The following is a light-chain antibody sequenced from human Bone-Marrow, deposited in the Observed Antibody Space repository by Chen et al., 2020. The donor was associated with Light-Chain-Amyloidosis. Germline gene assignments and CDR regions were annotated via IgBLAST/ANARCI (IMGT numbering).Light chain of an antibody. J-gene: IGLJ3*02. Sequence: QSALTQPRSVSGSLGRSVTISCTGTSSDVGAYTYVSWYQQHPGKAPKLIIYDVNKRPSGVPDGFSGSQAGSTASLTISRLQADDESDYFCASYAGTYTWVFGGGTKLTVL. CDR3: ASYAGTYTWV. V-gene: IGLV2-11*01. CDR2: DVN. CDR1: SSDVGAYTY.